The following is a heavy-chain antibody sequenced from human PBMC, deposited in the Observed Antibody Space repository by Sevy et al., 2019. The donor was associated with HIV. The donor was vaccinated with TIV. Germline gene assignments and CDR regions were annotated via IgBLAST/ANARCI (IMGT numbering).Heavy chain of an antibody. V-gene: IGHV4-34*01. Sequence: SETLSLTCAVYGGSFSGYYWSWIRQPPGKGLEWIGEINHSGSTNYNPSLKSRVTISVDTSKNQFSLKLSSMTAADTAVYYCARGGGYCSGGSCDYYYYGMDVWGQGTTVTVSS. D-gene: IGHD2-15*01. CDR3: ARGGGYCSGGSCDYYYYGMDV. CDR2: INHSGST. CDR1: GGSFSGYY. J-gene: IGHJ6*02.